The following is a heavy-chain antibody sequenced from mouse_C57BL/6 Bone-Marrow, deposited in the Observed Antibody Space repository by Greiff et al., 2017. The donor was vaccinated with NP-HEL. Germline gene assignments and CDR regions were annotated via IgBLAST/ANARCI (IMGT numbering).Heavy chain of an antibody. CDR1: GYTFTSYW. Sequence: VQLQQPGAELVKPGASVKLSCKASGYTFTSYWMQWVKQRPGQGLEWIGEIDPSDSYTNYNHKFKGKATLTVDTSSSTAYMQLSSLTSEDSAVYYCAREGIYDGYYPYYAMDYWGQGTSVTVSS. CDR2: IDPSDSYT. J-gene: IGHJ4*01. V-gene: IGHV1-50*01. D-gene: IGHD2-3*01. CDR3: AREGIYDGYYPYYAMDY.